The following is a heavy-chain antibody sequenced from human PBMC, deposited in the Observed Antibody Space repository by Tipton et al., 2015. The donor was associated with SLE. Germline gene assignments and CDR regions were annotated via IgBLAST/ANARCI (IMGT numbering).Heavy chain of an antibody. D-gene: IGHD3-10*01. CDR1: GFTFSSYA. Sequence: SLRLSCATSGFTFSSYAMHWVRQAPGKGLEWVAVISYDGGSKYYADSVKGRFTISRDNSKNTLYLQMNSLRAEDTAVYYCARDRTTMVQGVAFDYWGQGTLVTVSS. J-gene: IGHJ4*02. V-gene: IGHV3-30*04. CDR3: ARDRTTMVQGVAFDY. CDR2: ISYDGGSK.